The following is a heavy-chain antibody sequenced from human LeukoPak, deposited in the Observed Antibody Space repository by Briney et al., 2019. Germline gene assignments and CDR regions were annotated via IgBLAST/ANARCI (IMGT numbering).Heavy chain of an antibody. CDR1: GFTFSNDW. Sequence: GGSLRLSCAASGFTFSNDWMKWVRQPSGKGLEWVATINSDGSEKHYVDSVKGRFTISRDNAENSLYLQMNSLRAEDTAVYYCATYYDFWSAYRSDYWGQGTPVTVSS. D-gene: IGHD3-3*01. CDR3: ATYYDFWSAYRSDY. CDR2: INSDGSEK. J-gene: IGHJ4*02. V-gene: IGHV3-7*01.